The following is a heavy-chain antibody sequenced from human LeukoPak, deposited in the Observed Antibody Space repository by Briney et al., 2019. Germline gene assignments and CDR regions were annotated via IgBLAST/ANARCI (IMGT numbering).Heavy chain of an antibody. D-gene: IGHD2-2*01. CDR3: ATTYCSSTSCYGIVPAFDI. V-gene: IGHV1-46*01. Sequence: ASVTVSCKASGYTFTSYYMHWVRQAPGQGLEWMGIINPSGGSTSYAQKFQGRVTNTTDESTTTAYMELSSLRSEDTALYYCATTYCSSTSCYGIVPAFDIWGQGTMVTVSS. CDR2: INPSGGST. CDR1: GYTFTSYY. J-gene: IGHJ3*02.